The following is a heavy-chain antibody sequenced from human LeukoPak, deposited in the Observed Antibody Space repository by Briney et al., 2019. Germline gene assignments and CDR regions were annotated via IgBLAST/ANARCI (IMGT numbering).Heavy chain of an antibody. CDR3: ARAEYDRSGSIYYYYGMDI. V-gene: IGHV3-30-3*01. D-gene: IGHD3-22*01. CDR1: GFTFSSYS. J-gene: IGHJ6*02. Sequence: GGSQRLSCAASGFTFSSYSMHWVRQAPGKGLEWVAVISYDGSNKYNADSVKGRFTISRDNSKNTLYLQMNSLRREDTAEYYCARAEYDRSGSIYYYYGMDIWGQGTTVTVSS. CDR2: ISYDGSNK.